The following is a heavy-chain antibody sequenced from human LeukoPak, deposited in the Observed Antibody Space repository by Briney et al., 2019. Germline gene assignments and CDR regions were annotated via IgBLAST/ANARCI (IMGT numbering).Heavy chain of an antibody. CDR2: IYPGDSDT. CDR1: GYTFTSYW. D-gene: IGHD6-19*01. V-gene: IGHV5-51*01. CDR3: ARRGSGWYVDY. J-gene: IGHJ4*02. Sequence: GESLKISCKGSGYTFTSYWIGWVRQMPGKGLEWMGIIYPGDSDTRYSPPFQGQVTISVDKSIDTAYLQWSSLKASDTAIYYCARRGSGWYVDYWGQGTLVTVSS.